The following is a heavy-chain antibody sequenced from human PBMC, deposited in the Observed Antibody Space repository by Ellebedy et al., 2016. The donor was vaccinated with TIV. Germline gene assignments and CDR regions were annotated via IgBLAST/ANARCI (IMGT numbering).Heavy chain of an antibody. D-gene: IGHD4-11*01. Sequence: GESLKISCAASGFTFSSYWMSWVRQAPGKGLEWVANIKQDGSEKYYVDSVKGRFTISRDNSKNTLFLQMNSLRAEDTAVYYCARDTAYMHAFDIWGQGTMVSVSS. CDR1: GFTFSSYW. J-gene: IGHJ3*02. V-gene: IGHV3-7*03. CDR2: IKQDGSEK. CDR3: ARDTAYMHAFDI.